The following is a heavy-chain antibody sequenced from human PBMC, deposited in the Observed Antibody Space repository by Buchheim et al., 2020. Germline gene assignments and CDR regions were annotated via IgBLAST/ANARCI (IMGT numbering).Heavy chain of an antibody. CDR2: ISYDGSNK. J-gene: IGHJ6*02. D-gene: IGHD6-19*01. V-gene: IGHV3-30*18. CDR1: GFTFSSYG. Sequence: VQLVESGGGVVQPGRSLRLSCAASGFTFSSYGMHWVRQAPGKGLEWVAVISYDGSNKYYADSVKGRFTISRDNSKTTLYLQMNSLRAEDTAVYYCAKDGDTGYSSGWTSRIASYYYGMDVWGQGTT. CDR3: AKDGDTGYSSGWTSRIASYYYGMDV.